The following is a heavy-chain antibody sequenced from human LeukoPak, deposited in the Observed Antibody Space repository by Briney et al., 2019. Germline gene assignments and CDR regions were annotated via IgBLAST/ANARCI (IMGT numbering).Heavy chain of an antibody. Sequence: SVKVSCKASGGTFSSYAISWVRQAPGQGLEWMGRIIPILGIANYAQKFQGRVTMTTDTSTSTAYMELRSLRSDDTAVYYCARDRLSGITAAAPGDYWGQGTLVTVSS. D-gene: IGHD6-13*01. CDR2: IIPILGIA. J-gene: IGHJ4*02. CDR3: ARDRLSGITAAAPGDY. V-gene: IGHV1-69*04. CDR1: GGTFSSYA.